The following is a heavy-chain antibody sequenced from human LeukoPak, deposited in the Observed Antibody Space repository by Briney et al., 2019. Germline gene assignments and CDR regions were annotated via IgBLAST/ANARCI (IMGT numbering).Heavy chain of an antibody. CDR3: ATPNQLFYYYGMDV. Sequence: ASVKVSCKASGYTFTSYDINWVRQATGQGLEWMGWMNPNSGNTGYAQKFQGRVTMTRNTSISTAYMELSSLRSEDTAVYYCATPNQLFYYYGMDVWGQGTPVTVSS. J-gene: IGHJ6*02. V-gene: IGHV1-8*01. CDR1: GYTFTSYD. D-gene: IGHD1-1*01. CDR2: MNPNSGNT.